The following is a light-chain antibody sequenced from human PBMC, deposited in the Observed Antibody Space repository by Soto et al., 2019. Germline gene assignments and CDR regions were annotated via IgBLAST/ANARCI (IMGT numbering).Light chain of an antibody. J-gene: IGKJ1*01. Sequence: DIQMTQSPSTLSASVGDRVTITCRASQSISNWLAWYQQKPGKAPTLLIYDVSRLESGAPSRFSGSGSGTDFTLTISSLEPEDFAVYYCQQRSKWRTFGQGTKVDIK. CDR1: QSISNW. CDR2: DVS. CDR3: QQRSKWRT. V-gene: IGKV1-5*01.